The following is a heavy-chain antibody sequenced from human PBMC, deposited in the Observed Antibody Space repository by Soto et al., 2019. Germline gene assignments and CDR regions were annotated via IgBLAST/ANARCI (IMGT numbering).Heavy chain of an antibody. J-gene: IGHJ5*02. CDR2: IKQDGSEK. V-gene: IGHV3-7*01. D-gene: IGHD4-4*01. CDR3: ASSVMTTVTSNWFDP. Sequence: LRLSCAAPGFTFSSYWMSWVRQAPGKGLEWVANIKQDGSEKYYVDSVKGRFTISRDNAKNSLYLQMNSLRAEDTAVYYCASSVMTTVTSNWFDPWGQGTLVTV. CDR1: GFTFSSYW.